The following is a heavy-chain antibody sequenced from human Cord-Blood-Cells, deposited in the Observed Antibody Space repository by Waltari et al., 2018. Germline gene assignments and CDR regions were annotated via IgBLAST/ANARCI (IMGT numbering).Heavy chain of an antibody. CDR2: IIPIFGTA. CDR3: ARDLGEFLDGGAAFDI. J-gene: IGHJ3*02. V-gene: IGHV1-69*01. Sequence: QVQLVQSGAEVKKPASSVKVSCKASGGTFRSYAIRCVPPAPGQGLEWMGGIIPIFGTANYAQKFQGRVTITADESTSTAYMELSSLRSEDTAVYYCARDLGEFLDGGAAFDIWGQGTMVTVSS. CDR1: GGTFRSYA. D-gene: IGHD3-3*01.